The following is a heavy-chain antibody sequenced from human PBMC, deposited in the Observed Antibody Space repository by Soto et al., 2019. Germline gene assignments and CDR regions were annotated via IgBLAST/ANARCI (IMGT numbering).Heavy chain of an antibody. V-gene: IGHV3-23*01. CDR2: IKSRGATT. J-gene: IGHJ5*02. Sequence: PVRPPRLASAASGVNFPHDAMSWVHQAPGKGPEWVSVIKSRGATTWYLGSVGGRFTISRDDSQNTVYLQMTSLRAEDTATYYCARDPEGDHGMVFDAWCQGTLVTVS. CDR3: ARDPEGDHGMVFDA. CDR1: GVNFPHDA. D-gene: IGHD2-21*02.